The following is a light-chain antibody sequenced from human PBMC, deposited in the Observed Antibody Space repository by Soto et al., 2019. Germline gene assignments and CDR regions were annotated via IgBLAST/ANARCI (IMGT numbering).Light chain of an antibody. J-gene: IGKJ4*01. CDR1: QSVSSY. CDR3: QQRSNWLT. V-gene: IGKV3-11*01. Sequence: EIVLTQSPAALSLSPGERATLSCRASQSVSSYLAWYQQKPGQAPRLLIYGAPSRATGIPDRFSGSGSGTDFTLAISRLEPEDFAVYYCQQRSNWLTFGGGTKVDIK. CDR2: GAP.